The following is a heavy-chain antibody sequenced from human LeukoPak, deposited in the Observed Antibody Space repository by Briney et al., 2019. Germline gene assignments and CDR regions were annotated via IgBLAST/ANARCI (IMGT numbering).Heavy chain of an antibody. CDR2: TYTSGST. D-gene: IGHD6-13*01. V-gene: IGHV4-4*07. J-gene: IGHJ2*01. CDR3: ARVSSSWYQDWYFDL. CDR1: GGSISGYD. Sequence: SETLSLTCTVSGGSISGYDWSWLRQAAGKGLEWVGRTYTSGSTNYYPSLKSRVTMSVDMSKNQFSLKLSSMIAADTAVYYCARVSSSWYQDWYFDLWGRGTLVTVPS.